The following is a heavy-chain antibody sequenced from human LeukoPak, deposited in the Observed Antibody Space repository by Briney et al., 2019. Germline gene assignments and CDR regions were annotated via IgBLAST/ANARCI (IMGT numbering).Heavy chain of an antibody. Sequence: GESLKISCKGSGYSFTTYWIGWVRQMPGQGLEGMGIIYPGDSDTRYRPSFQGQVTISADKSINTAYLEWSSPKASDTAMYYCARRPYGRVVGGTFSFDNRGQGTLVTVSS. CDR3: ARRPYGRVVGGTFSFDN. D-gene: IGHD2-15*01. V-gene: IGHV5-51*01. CDR1: GYSFTTYW. CDR2: IYPGDSDT. J-gene: IGHJ4*02.